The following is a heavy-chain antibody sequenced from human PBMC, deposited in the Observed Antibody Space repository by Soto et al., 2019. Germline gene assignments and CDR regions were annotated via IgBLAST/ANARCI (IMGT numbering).Heavy chain of an antibody. CDR1: GFSYSSYA. D-gene: IGHD3-3*01. V-gene: IGHV3-64D*06. CDR3: VKDRVLWVRFLEWLTPGY. CDR2: ISSNGGSP. J-gene: IGHJ4*02. Sequence: GRSLRLSCSALGFSYSSYARHWVPQATGKRLEYVSAISSNGGSPYYADSVTGRFTISRDNPKNTLYLQMRSLRAEDTAVYYCVKDRVLWVRFLEWLTPGYWGQGALVTVSS.